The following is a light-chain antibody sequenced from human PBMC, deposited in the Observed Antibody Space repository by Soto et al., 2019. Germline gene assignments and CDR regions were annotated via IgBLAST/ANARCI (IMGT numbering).Light chain of an antibody. CDR1: KLGDRY. CDR3: QAWDKSSVI. Sequence: SYELTQPPSVSVSPGQTASITCSGHKLGDRYASWYQQRPGQPPVLVMFQDDRRPSGIPDRLSGSNSGNTATLTISGTDTVDEADYYCQAWDKSSVIFGGGTKVTVL. CDR2: QDD. V-gene: IGLV3-1*01. J-gene: IGLJ2*01.